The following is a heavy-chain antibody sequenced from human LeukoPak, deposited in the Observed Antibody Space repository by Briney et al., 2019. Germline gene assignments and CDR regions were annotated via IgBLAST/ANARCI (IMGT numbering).Heavy chain of an antibody. CDR1: GGSTNSYY. CDR2: IYSSGST. J-gene: IGHJ4*02. Sequence: SETLSLTCSVSGGSTNSYYWSWIRQSGGKGLEWIGRIYSSGSTVYNPSLNSRLTMSVDTSKNQFSLTLKSVTATDTAVYYCARVKASSTSWTFDQWGQGALVTVSS. D-gene: IGHD2-2*01. CDR3: ARVKASSTSWTFDQ. V-gene: IGHV4-4*07.